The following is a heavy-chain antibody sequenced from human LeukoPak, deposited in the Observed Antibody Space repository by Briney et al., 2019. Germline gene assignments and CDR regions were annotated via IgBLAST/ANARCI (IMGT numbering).Heavy chain of an antibody. J-gene: IGHJ4*02. CDR1: GGSLSGYY. D-gene: IGHD3-10*01. CDR2: INHSGST. Sequence: SETLSLTCAVYGGSLSGYYWSWIRQPPGKGLEWIGEINHSGSTTYNPSLKSRVTISVDTSKNQFSLHLNSVTAADTAVFYCARGFLGYYGSGSYRNYFDYWGQGNLVTVSS. V-gene: IGHV4-34*01. CDR3: ARGFLGYYGSGSYRNYFDY.